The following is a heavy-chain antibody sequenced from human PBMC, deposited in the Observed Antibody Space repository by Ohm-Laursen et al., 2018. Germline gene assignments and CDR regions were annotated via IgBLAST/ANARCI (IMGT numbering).Heavy chain of an antibody. D-gene: IGHD2-8*01. J-gene: IGHJ4*02. CDR1: GFTFSTYT. V-gene: IGHV3-21*01. Sequence: SLRLSCSASGFTFSTYTMNWVRQAPGKGLEWVSSISSSSTYIFYADSVKGRFTVSRDNAKNSQYLQMNSLRADDTAVYYCARDRVLRGFDYWGQGTLVTVSS. CDR2: ISSSSTYI. CDR3: ARDRVLRGFDY.